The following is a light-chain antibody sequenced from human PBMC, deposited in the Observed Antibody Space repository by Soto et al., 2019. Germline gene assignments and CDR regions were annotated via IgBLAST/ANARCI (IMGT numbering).Light chain of an antibody. CDR1: QSINRY. Sequence: DIQMTQYPSSLSASVGDRVTITCRASQSINRYLNWYQQKPGKAPKLLFYAASSLQSGVPSRFSGSGSGTDFTLTISSLEAEDFATYYCQQTYSTPRSFGQGTKLEIK. CDR2: AAS. CDR3: QQTYSTPRS. V-gene: IGKV1-39*01. J-gene: IGKJ2*01.